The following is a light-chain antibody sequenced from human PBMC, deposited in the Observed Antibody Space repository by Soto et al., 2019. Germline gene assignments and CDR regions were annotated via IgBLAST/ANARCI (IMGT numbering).Light chain of an antibody. V-gene: IGKV3-20*01. CDR2: GAS. CDR1: QTVSNNY. Sequence: EIVLTQSPGTLSLSPGDRATLSCRASQTVSNNYLAWCQQKPGQAPRVIMYGASRRATGIPARFSGSGSGTEFTLTISSLQPDDFATYFCQQYNSYPRWTFGQGTKVDIK. CDR3: QQYNSYPRWT. J-gene: IGKJ1*01.